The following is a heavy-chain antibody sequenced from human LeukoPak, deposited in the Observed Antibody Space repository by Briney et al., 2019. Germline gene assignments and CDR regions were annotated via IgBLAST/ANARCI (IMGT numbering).Heavy chain of an antibody. V-gene: IGHV4-39*02. D-gene: IGHD3-10*01. J-gene: IGHJ4*02. CDR1: GGSISSSSYY. CDR2: IYYSGST. Sequence: SETLSLTCTVSGGSISSSSYYWGWIRQPPGKGLGWIGSIYYSGSTYYNPSLKSRVTISVDTSKNQFSLKLSSVTAADTAVYYCARDVRPFDYWGQGTLVTVSS. CDR3: ARDVRPFDY.